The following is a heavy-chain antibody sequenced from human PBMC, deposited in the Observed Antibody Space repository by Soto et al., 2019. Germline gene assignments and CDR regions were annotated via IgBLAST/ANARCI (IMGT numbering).Heavy chain of an antibody. Sequence: HPGGSLRLSCAASGFTFSSYAMSWVRQAPGKGLEWVSAISASGLSTYYADSVKGRFTISRDNSKNTVYLQMNSLRAEDTAVYYCAKDPTVTTAYYFDYWGQGTLVTVPQ. V-gene: IGHV3-23*01. CDR1: GFTFSSYA. D-gene: IGHD4-17*01. CDR2: ISASGLST. CDR3: AKDPTVTTAYYFDY. J-gene: IGHJ4*02.